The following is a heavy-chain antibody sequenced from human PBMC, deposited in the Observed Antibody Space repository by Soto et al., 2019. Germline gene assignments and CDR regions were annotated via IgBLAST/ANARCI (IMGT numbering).Heavy chain of an antibody. CDR1: GFTFSSYG. Sequence: QVQLVESGGGVVQPGRSLRLSCAASGFTFSSYGMHWVRQAPGKGLEWVAVISYDGSNKYYADSVKGRFTISRDNSKNTLYLQMNSLRAEDTAVYYCATLTTRDGYNYSYYYYGMDVWGQGTTVTVSS. CDR3: ATLTTRDGYNYSYYYYGMDV. D-gene: IGHD5-12*01. V-gene: IGHV3-30*03. CDR2: ISYDGSNK. J-gene: IGHJ6*02.